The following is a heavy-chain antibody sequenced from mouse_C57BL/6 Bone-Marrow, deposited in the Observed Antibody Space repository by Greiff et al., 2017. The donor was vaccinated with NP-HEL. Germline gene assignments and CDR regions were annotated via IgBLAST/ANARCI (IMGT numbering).Heavy chain of an antibody. J-gene: IGHJ3*01. V-gene: IGHV5-9-1*02. D-gene: IGHD2-4*01. CDR3: TRPLYDYAWFAY. CDR2: ISSGGDYI. Sequence: DVHLVESGEGLVKPGGSLKLSCAASGFTFSSYAMSWVRQTPEKRLEWVAYISSGGDYIYYADTVKGRFTISRDNARNTLYLQMSSLKSEDTAMYYCTRPLYDYAWFAYWGQGTLVTVSA. CDR1: GFTFSSYA.